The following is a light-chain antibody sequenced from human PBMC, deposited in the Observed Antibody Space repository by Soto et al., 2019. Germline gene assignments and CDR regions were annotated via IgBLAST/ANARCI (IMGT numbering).Light chain of an antibody. V-gene: IGLV2-8*01. CDR1: SSGVGAYNY. Sequence: QSVLTQPPSAYGSPGQSVTISCTGTSSGVGAYNYVSWYQQYPGKAPKLMIYEVSKRPSGVPDRFSGSKAGKTASLTVSGLQPEDEADYYCTSYAGSDIWVFGGGTKLTVL. CDR3: TSYAGSDIWV. CDR2: EVS. J-gene: IGLJ3*02.